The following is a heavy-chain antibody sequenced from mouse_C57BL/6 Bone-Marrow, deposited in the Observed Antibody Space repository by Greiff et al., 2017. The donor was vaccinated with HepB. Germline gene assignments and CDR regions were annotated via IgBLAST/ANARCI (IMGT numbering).Heavy chain of an antibody. CDR2: INPSSGYT. Sequence: QVHVKQSGAELARPGASVKMSCKASGYTFTSYTMHWVKQRPGQGLEWIGYINPSSGYTKYNQKFKDKATLTADKSSSTAYMQLSSLTSEDSAVYYCARSYDGYYFYYAMDYWGQGTSVTVSS. CDR1: GYTFTSYT. CDR3: ARSYDGYYFYYAMDY. D-gene: IGHD2-3*01. J-gene: IGHJ4*01. V-gene: IGHV1-4*01.